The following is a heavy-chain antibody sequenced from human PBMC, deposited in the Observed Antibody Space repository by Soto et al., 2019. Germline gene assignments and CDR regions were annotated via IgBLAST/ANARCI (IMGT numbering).Heavy chain of an antibody. CDR2: IFHSGST. CDR3: ARGDFWSGSDY. J-gene: IGHJ4*02. CDR1: GVSMNNTSYYW. Sequence: PSETLSLTCTVSGVSMNNTSYYWWTWVRQFPGEGLQWIGEIFHSGSTNYNPPLKNRVNISVDKSNNRFSLMLSSVTAADTAVYYCARGDFWSGSDYWGQGIQVTVSS. V-gene: IGHV4-4*02. D-gene: IGHD3-3*01.